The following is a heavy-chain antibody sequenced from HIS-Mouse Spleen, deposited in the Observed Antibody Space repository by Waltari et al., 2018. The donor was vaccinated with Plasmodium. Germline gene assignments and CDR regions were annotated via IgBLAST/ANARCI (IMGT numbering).Heavy chain of an antibody. CDR3: AKDRRSSSWYVDY. Sequence: QVQLVESGGGVVQPGRSLRLSCAASGFTFSSYGMPWVRQAPGKGVDGVAVKAYDGSNKYYADSVKGRFTNSRDNSKNTLYLQMNSLRAEDTAVYYCAKDRRSSSWYVDYWGQGTLVTVSS. V-gene: IGHV3-30*18. CDR1: GFTFSSYG. J-gene: IGHJ4*02. D-gene: IGHD6-13*01. CDR2: KAYDGSNK.